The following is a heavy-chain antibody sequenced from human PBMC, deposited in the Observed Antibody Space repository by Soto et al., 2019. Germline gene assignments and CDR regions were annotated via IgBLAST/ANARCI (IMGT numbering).Heavy chain of an antibody. Sequence: QVQLVQSGAEVKKPGSSVKVSCKASGGTFSSDVISWVRQVPGQGLEWLGGIIPVSGTANYAQKLQGSVTITADDSTSTAYMDLSSLRSDDTAVYYCARELVTVTTLGYFDYWGQGTLVNVSS. CDR2: IIPVSGTA. D-gene: IGHD4-17*01. J-gene: IGHJ4*02. CDR1: GGTFSSDV. V-gene: IGHV1-69*01. CDR3: ARELVTVTTLGYFDY.